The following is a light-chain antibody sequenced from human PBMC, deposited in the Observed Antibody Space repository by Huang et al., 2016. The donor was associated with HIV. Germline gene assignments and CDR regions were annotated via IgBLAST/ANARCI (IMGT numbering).Light chain of an antibody. V-gene: IGKV3-15*01. CDR2: GAS. J-gene: IGKJ1*01. CDR3: QQYNNWPQT. CDR1: QSFSSN. Sequence: EIVMTQSPATLSVSTGERATLSCRASQSFSSNLAWYQQKPGQAPRLLIYGASTRATGIPARFSGSGSGTEFTLTISSLQSEDFAVYYCQQYNNWPQTFGQGTKVEIK.